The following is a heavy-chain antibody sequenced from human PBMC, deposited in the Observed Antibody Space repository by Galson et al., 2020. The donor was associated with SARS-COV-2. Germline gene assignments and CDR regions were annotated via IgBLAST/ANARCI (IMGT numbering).Heavy chain of an antibody. V-gene: IGHV3-53*01. D-gene: IGHD6-13*01. J-gene: IGHJ3*02. Sequence: GESLKISCAASGFTVSSNYMSWVRQAPGKGLEWVSVIYSGGSTYYADSVKGRFTISRDNSKNTLYLQMNSLRAEDTAVYYCARGPAGNFAFDIWGQGTMVTVSS. CDR1: GFTVSSNY. CDR3: ARGPAGNFAFDI. CDR2: IYSGGST.